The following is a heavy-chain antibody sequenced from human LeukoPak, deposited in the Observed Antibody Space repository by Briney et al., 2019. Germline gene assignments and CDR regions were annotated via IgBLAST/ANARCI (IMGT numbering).Heavy chain of an antibody. CDR1: GFTFSSYG. CDR3: ARDLGYGDYPHY. V-gene: IGHV3-33*01. D-gene: IGHD4-17*01. J-gene: IGHJ4*02. Sequence: GRSLRLSCAASGFTFSSYGMPWVRQAPGKGLEWVAVIWYDGSNKYYADSVKGRFTISRDNSKNTLYLQMNSLRAEDTAVYYCARDLGYGDYPHYWGQGTLVTVSS. CDR2: IWYDGSNK.